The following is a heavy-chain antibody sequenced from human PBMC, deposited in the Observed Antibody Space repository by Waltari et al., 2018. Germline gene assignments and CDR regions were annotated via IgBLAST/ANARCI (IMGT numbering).Heavy chain of an antibody. CDR2: ISSSSSTI. Sequence: EVQLVESGGGLVQPGGSLRLSCAASGFTFSSYSMNWVRQAPGKGLEWVSYISSSSSTIDYADSVKGRFTISRDNAKNSLYLQMNSLRAEDTAVYYCAREYSSSALFDYWGQGTLVTVSS. CDR3: AREYSSSALFDY. V-gene: IGHV3-48*04. CDR1: GFTFSSYS. J-gene: IGHJ4*02. D-gene: IGHD6-6*01.